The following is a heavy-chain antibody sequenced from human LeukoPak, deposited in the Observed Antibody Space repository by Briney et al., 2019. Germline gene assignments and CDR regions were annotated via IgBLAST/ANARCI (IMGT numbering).Heavy chain of an antibody. CDR1: GYTFTSYY. J-gene: IGHJ6*02. Sequence: GASVKVSCKACGYTFTSYYMHWVRQAPGQGLEWMGIINPSGGSTSYAQKFQGRLTMTTDTSTSTAYMGLRSLRSDDTAVYYCARAPGNLGIYHYGVDVWGQGTTVTVSS. D-gene: IGHD7-27*01. CDR3: ARAPGNLGIYHYGVDV. V-gene: IGHV1-46*01. CDR2: INPSGGST.